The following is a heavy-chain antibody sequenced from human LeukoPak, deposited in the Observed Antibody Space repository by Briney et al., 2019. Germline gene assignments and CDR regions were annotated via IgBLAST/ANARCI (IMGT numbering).Heavy chain of an antibody. Sequence: SETLSLTCTVSGGSISSGDYYWSWIRQPPGKGLEWIAYMYYSGSTYYNPSLKSRVTMSADTSKNQLSLKLSSATAADTGVYYCARPYYYDSRIDPWGQGILVTVSS. CDR3: ARPYYYDSRIDP. V-gene: IGHV4-30-4*01. CDR2: MYYSGST. J-gene: IGHJ5*02. CDR1: GGSISSGDYY. D-gene: IGHD3-22*01.